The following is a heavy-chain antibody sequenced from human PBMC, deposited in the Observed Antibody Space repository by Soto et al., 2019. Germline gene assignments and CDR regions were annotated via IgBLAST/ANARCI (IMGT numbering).Heavy chain of an antibody. CDR2: IYYSGST. CDR1: GGSISSYY. D-gene: IGHD6-19*01. Sequence: SETLSLTCTVSGGSISSYYWSWIRQPPGKGLEWIGYIYYSGSTNYNPSLKSRVTISVDTPKNQFSLKLSSVTAADTAVYYCAREVGSGWYDYWGQGTLVTVSS. CDR3: AREVGSGWYDY. J-gene: IGHJ4*02. V-gene: IGHV4-59*01.